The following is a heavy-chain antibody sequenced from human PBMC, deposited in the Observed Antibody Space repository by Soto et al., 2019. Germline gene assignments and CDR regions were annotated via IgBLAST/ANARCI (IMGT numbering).Heavy chain of an antibody. Sequence: PGGSLRLSCAASGFTFSNYAMSWVRQAPGKGLEWVSAITVSGSNTYYADSVKGRFTISRDNSKNTLYVQMNSLRAEDTAVYYCSRDPPPFDSKGICIADYWDQGTSVTGSS. D-gene: IGHD2-8*01. J-gene: IGHJ4*02. CDR1: GFTFSNYA. CDR2: ITVSGSNT. V-gene: IGHV3-23*01. CDR3: SRDPPPFDSKGICIADY.